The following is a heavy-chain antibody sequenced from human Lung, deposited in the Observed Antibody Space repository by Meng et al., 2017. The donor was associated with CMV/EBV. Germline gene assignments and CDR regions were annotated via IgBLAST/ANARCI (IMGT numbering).Heavy chain of an antibody. CDR2: INHSGST. D-gene: IGHD1-7*01. Sequence: SCAVYGGSFSGYYWSWIRQPPGKGLEWIGEINHSGSTNYNPSLKSRVTISVDTSKNQFSLKLSSVTAADTAVYYCAREGITGTTGFDPWGQGTXVTVSS. J-gene: IGHJ5*02. CDR1: GGSFSGYY. V-gene: IGHV4-34*01. CDR3: AREGITGTTGFDP.